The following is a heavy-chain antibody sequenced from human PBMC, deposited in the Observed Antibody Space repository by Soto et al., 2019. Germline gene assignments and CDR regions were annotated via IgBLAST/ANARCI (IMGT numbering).Heavy chain of an antibody. D-gene: IGHD2-15*01. CDR1: VGTFSSYA. CDR3: AREGDRYCSGGSCYRDAFDI. CDR2: IIPIFGTA. J-gene: IGHJ3*02. V-gene: IGHV1-69*01. Sequence: QVQLVQSGAEVKKPGSSVKVSCKASVGTFSSYAISWVRQAPGQGLEWMGGIIPIFGTANYAQKFKGRVTITADDSTSTAHTEMSSLRSEDTAVYYCAREGDRYCSGGSCYRDAFDIWGQGTMVTVSS.